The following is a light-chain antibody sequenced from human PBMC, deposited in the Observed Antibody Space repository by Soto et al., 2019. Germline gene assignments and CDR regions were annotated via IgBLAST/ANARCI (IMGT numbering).Light chain of an antibody. V-gene: IGKV1-39*01. Sequence: DIQMTQSPSSLSASVGDRVTITCRXSQNIISYLNWYQHKPGRAPDLLIYAASSLQGGVPSRFSGSGSGTDFTLTISSLQPEDFATYYCQQSYSMPPITLGQGTRLEIK. CDR3: QQSYSMPPIT. CDR2: AAS. CDR1: QNIISY. J-gene: IGKJ5*01.